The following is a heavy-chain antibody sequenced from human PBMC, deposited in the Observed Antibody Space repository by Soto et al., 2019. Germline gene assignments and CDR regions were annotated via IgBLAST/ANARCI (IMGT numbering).Heavy chain of an antibody. J-gene: IGHJ4*02. CDR2: ISPSSSYT. Sequence: GGSLRLSCAASGFTFSNAWMNWVRQAPGKGLEWVSYISPSSSYTNYADSVKGRFTISRDNAKNSLYLQMNSLRAEDTAVYYCVRHGLGELPVDQWGQGTLVTVSS. D-gene: IGHD3-16*01. CDR1: GFTFSNAW. V-gene: IGHV3-11*03. CDR3: VRHGLGELPVDQ.